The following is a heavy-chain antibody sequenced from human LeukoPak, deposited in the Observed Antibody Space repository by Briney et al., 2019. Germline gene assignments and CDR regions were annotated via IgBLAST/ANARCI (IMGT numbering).Heavy chain of an antibody. CDR1: GFSFSGYS. D-gene: IGHD5-12*01. Sequence: GGSLRLSCAASGFSFSGYSMDWVRQAPGKGLEWVSYISSSGTTIYYGDSMKGRFTVSRDNAKNSLSLQMNSLRAEDTAVYYCAGSRSGYHFDYWGQGTLVTVSS. CDR3: AGSRSGYHFDY. CDR2: ISSSGTTI. J-gene: IGHJ4*02. V-gene: IGHV3-48*01.